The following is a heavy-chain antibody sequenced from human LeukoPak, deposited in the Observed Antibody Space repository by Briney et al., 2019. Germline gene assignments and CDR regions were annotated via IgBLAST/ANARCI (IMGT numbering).Heavy chain of an antibody. CDR1: GFTFSDYY. D-gene: IGHD2/OR15-2a*01. CDR2: TSSSGTYT. Sequence: GGSLRLSCAASGFTFSDYYMSWIRQAPGKGLEWVSSTSSSGTYTSFADSVKGRFTISRDNAKNSLYLQMNSLRAEDTAVYCCARGSMGGTFDYWGQGTLVTVSA. CDR3: ARGSMGGTFDY. J-gene: IGHJ4*02. V-gene: IGHV3-11*06.